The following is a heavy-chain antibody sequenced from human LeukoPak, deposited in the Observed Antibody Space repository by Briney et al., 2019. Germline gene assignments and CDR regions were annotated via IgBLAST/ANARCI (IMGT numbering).Heavy chain of an antibody. V-gene: IGHV4-4*02. CDR1: GDSISSSNW. CDR3: ARSPQGTATTANWLDP. CDR2: MSYSGRT. D-gene: IGHD4-17*01. J-gene: IGHJ5*02. Sequence: SETLSLTCAVSGDSISSSNWWSWVRQPPGKGLEWIGSMSYSGRTYYNPSLKTRVTVSLDTSKNQFSLNLISVTAADTAVYYCARSPQGTATTANWLDPWGQGTLVTVSS.